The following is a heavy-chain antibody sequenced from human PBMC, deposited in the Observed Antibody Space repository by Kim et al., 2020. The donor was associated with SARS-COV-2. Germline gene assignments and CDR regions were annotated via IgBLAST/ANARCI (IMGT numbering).Heavy chain of an antibody. CDR2: IYYSGST. D-gene: IGHD3-10*01. CDR3: ARDRTYYYGSGSYRYYYG. Sequence: SETLSLTCTVSSDSISSYYWSWIRQPPGKGLEWIGYIYYSGSTNYNPSLKSRVTISVDTSKNQFSLKLSSVTAADTAVYYCARDRTYYYGSGSYRYYYG. V-gene: IGHV4-59*01. CDR1: SDSISSYY. J-gene: IGHJ6*01.